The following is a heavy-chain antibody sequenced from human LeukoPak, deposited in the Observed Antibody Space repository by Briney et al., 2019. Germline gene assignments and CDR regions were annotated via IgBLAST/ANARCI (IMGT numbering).Heavy chain of an antibody. CDR3: ATELYCSGGSCYSENFRYY. J-gene: IGHJ4*02. CDR1: GYTLTELS. V-gene: IGHV1-24*01. CDR2: FDPEDGET. D-gene: IGHD2-15*01. Sequence: ASVKVSCKVSGYTLTELSMHWVRQAPGKGLEWMGGFDPEDGETIYAQKFQGRVTMTEDTSTDTAYTELSSLRSEDTAVYYCATELYCSGGSCYSENFRYYWGQGTLVTVSS.